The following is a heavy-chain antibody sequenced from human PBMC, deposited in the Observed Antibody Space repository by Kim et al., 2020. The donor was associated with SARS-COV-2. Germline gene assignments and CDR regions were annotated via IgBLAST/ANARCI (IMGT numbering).Heavy chain of an antibody. CDR3: ARSGGQQLVHNY. V-gene: IGHV1-69*13. Sequence: SVKVSCKASGGTFSSYAISWVRQAPGQGLEWMGGIIPIFGTANYAQKFQGRVTITADESTSTAYMELSSLRSEDTAVYYCARSGGQQLVHNYWGQGTLVTVSS. D-gene: IGHD6-13*01. J-gene: IGHJ4*02. CDR1: GGTFSSYA. CDR2: IIPIFGTA.